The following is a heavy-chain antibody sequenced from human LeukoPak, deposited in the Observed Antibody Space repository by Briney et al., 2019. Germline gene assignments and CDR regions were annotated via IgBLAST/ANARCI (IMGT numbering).Heavy chain of an antibody. V-gene: IGHV3-53*01. D-gene: IGHD6-19*01. CDR1: GFTVSRNY. CDR3: AKGQYSSGWYYFDY. J-gene: IGHJ4*02. CDR2: IYSGGST. Sequence: GGSLRLSCAASGFTVSRNYMTWVRQAPGKGLEWVSVIYSGGSTYYADSVKGRFTISRDNSKNTLYLQMNSLRAGDTAVYYCAKGQYSSGWYYFDYWGQGTLVTVSS.